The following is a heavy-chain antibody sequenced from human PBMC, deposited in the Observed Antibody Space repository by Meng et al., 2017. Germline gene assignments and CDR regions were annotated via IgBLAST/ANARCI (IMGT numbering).Heavy chain of an antibody. Sequence: QVQLGQSGARVKKPGASVKVSCKPSGYNFPDYYIHWVRRAPGQGLEWMGRINPKSGDTHYAQKFQARVTMTGDTSISTAYMELSGLRSDDTAMYHCARDEDISAAGKLFGDYWGQGTLVTVSS. D-gene: IGHD6-25*01. CDR3: ARDEDISAAGKLFGDY. V-gene: IGHV1-2*06. CDR1: GYNFPDYY. CDR2: INPKSGDT. J-gene: IGHJ4*02.